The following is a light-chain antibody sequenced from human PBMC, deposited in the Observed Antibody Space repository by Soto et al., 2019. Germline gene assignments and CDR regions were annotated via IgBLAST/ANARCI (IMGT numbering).Light chain of an antibody. CDR3: SSYTSSGTVV. Sequence: QYALTQPASVSGSPGQSITISCTGTSSDVGGYNYVSWYQQHPGKAPKLMIYEVSNRPSGVSNRFSGSKSGNTASLTISGLQAEDEADYYCSSYTSSGTVVFGGGTKLTVL. CDR1: SSDVGGYNY. CDR2: EVS. V-gene: IGLV2-14*01. J-gene: IGLJ2*01.